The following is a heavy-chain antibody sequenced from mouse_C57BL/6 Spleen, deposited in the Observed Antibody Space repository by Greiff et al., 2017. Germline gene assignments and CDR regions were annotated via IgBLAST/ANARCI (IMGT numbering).Heavy chain of an antibody. CDR2: IDPETGGT. V-gene: IGHV1-15*01. D-gene: IGHD3-3*01. CDR1: GYTFTDYE. CDR3: TRTGTFDY. Sequence: VKLQESGAELVRPGASVTLSCKASGYTFTDYEMHWVKQTPVHGLEWIGAIDPETGGTAYNQKFKGKAILTADKSSSTAYMELRSLTSEDSAVYYCTRTGTFDYWGQGTTLTVSS. J-gene: IGHJ2*01.